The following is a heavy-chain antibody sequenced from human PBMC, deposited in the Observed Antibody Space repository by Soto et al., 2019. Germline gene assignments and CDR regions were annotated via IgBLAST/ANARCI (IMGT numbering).Heavy chain of an antibody. CDR1: GDSMIGSY. D-gene: IGHD4-17*01. CDR2: IYNSGAT. J-gene: IGHJ4*02. V-gene: IGHV4-59*01. Sequence: QVRLQESGPGLVKPSETLSLDCSVSGDSMIGSYWTWIRQPPGSGFQWLGYIYNSGATAYNSSLKSRITVSIDTPNNRFSLNLRSVTAADTAVYYCVRNKVTTMRFFDFWGPGKMVTVSS. CDR3: VRNKVTTMRFFDF.